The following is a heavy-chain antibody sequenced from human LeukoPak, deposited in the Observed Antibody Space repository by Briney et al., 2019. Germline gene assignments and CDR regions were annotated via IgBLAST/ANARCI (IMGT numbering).Heavy chain of an antibody. CDR3: ARERAAVAGNFDY. CDR2: IYYSGST. Sequence: SQTLSLTCTVSGGSISSGDYYWSWIRQPPGKGLEWIGYIYYSGSTYYNPSLKSRVTISVDTSKNQFSLKLSSVTAADTAVYYCARERAAVAGNFDYWGQGTLVTVSS. V-gene: IGHV4-30-4*01. D-gene: IGHD6-19*01. J-gene: IGHJ4*02. CDR1: GGSISSGDYY.